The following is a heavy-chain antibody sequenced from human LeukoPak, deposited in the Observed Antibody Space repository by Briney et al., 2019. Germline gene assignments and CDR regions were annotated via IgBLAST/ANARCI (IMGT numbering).Heavy chain of an antibody. CDR1: GGTFSSYA. CDR3: VRVGSGYDQRWFDP. V-gene: IGHV1-69*13. CDR2: IIPIFGTA. D-gene: IGHD5-12*01. Sequence: SVKVSCKASGGTFSSYAISWVRQAPGQGLEWMGGIIPIFGTANYAQKFQGRVTITADESTSTAYMELSSLRSEDTAVYYCVRVGSGYDQRWFDPWGQGTLVTVSS. J-gene: IGHJ5*02.